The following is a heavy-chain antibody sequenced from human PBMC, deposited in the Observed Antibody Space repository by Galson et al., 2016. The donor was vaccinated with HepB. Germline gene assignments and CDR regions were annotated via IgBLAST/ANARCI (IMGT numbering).Heavy chain of an antibody. CDR3: AKLKGRYSYGNALDH. Sequence: SLRLSCAASGFTLSDYGMHWVRQAPGKGLEWVAVISYDGSIRYYGDSVKGRFTISRDNSENTLYMQMNSLRGEDTAVYYCAKLKGRYSYGNALDHWGQGTLVTVSS. J-gene: IGHJ4*02. CDR2: ISYDGSIR. CDR1: GFTLSDYG. D-gene: IGHD5-18*01. V-gene: IGHV3-30*18.